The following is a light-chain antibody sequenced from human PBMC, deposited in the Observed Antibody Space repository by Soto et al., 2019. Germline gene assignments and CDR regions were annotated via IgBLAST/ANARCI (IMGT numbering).Light chain of an antibody. Sequence: DIQMTQSPSTLSASVGDRVTITCRASQSINNWLAWYQQKPGKAPKLLIYDASSLESGVPSRFSGSGSGTEFTLTISSLQPDDFAVYYCQQYGSSLLTFGGGTKVDIK. CDR3: QQYGSSLLT. V-gene: IGKV1-5*01. CDR2: DAS. J-gene: IGKJ4*01. CDR1: QSINNW.